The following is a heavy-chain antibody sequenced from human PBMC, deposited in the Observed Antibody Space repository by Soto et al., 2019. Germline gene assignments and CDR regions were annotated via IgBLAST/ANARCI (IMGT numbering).Heavy chain of an antibody. CDR2: IYYSGST. Sequence: QVQLQESGPGLVKPSQTLSLTCTVSGGSISSGDYYWSWIRQPPGKGLEWIGYIYYSGSTYYNPSLKSRVTISVDTSKNQFSLKLSSVTAADTAVYYCGRGGYDILTLDLFDYWGQGTLVTVSS. CDR3: GRGGYDILTLDLFDY. D-gene: IGHD3-9*01. CDR1: GGSISSGDYY. V-gene: IGHV4-30-4*01. J-gene: IGHJ4*02.